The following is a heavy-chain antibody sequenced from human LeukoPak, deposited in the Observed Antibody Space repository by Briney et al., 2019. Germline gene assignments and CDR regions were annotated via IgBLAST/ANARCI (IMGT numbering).Heavy chain of an antibody. V-gene: IGHV1-46*01. CDR1: GYTFTSYY. CDR2: INPSGGST. J-gene: IGHJ6*03. CDR3: ARSRAARAMDV. Sequence: ASVKVSCKPSGYTFTSYYMHWVRQAPGQGLEWMGIINPSGGSTSYAQKFQGRVTMTRDMSTSTVYMELSSLRSEDTAVYYCARSRAARAMDVWGKGTTVTVSS. D-gene: IGHD6-6*01.